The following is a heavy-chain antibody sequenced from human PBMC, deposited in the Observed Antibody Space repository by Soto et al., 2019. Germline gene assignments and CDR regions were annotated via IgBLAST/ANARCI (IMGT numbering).Heavy chain of an antibody. V-gene: IGHV3-30-3*01. Sequence: PGGSLRLSCTASGFAFTSYNFHCVRHAPGKGLEWVAVISEDGGTEYFADAVRGRFLISKDTSKNTVYLQMNSLRPEDTGTYFCARRLAPTVSALGYWGQGTLVTVSS. CDR3: ARRLAPTVSALGY. J-gene: IGHJ4*02. CDR2: ISEDGGTE. D-gene: IGHD4-4*01. CDR1: GFAFTSYN.